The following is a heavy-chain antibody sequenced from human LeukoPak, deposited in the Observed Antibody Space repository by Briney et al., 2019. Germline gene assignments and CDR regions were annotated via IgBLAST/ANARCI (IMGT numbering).Heavy chain of an antibody. J-gene: IGHJ4*02. CDR3: ARVAYDSSGSVDY. CDR2: ISYDGSNK. V-gene: IGHV3-30-3*01. CDR1: GFTISSYA. D-gene: IGHD3-22*01. Sequence: GRSLRLSCAASGFTISSYAMHWVRQAPGKGLEWVAVISYDGSNKYYADSVKGRFTISRDNSKNTLSLQMNSLRAEDTAVYYCARVAYDSSGSVDYWGPGTLVTVSS.